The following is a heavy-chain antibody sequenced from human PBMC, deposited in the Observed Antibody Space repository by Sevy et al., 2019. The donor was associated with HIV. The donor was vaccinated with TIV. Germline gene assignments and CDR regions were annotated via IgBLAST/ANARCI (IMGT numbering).Heavy chain of an antibody. Sequence: ASVKVSCKVSGYTLTELSMHWVRQAPGKGLEWMGGFDPEDGETIYAQKFQGRVTMTEDTSTDTAYMELSSLRSVDTAVYYCATGIVVVIATQSTIPVFDYWGQGTLVTVSS. V-gene: IGHV1-24*01. D-gene: IGHD2-21*01. CDR2: FDPEDGET. CDR3: ATGIVVVIATQSTIPVFDY. CDR1: GYTLTELS. J-gene: IGHJ4*02.